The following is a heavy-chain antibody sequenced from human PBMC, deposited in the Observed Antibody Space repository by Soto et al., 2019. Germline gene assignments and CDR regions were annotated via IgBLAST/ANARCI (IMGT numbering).Heavy chain of an antibody. J-gene: IGHJ4*02. V-gene: IGHV3-33*01. CDR2: IWYDGNNK. CDR1: GFTFSSYG. Sequence: GGSLRLSCAASGFTFSSYGMHWVRQAPGKGLEWVAVIWYDGNNKYHADSVKGRFTISRDNSNNTLYVQMTSLRAEDTAVYYCARGLRSLFDYWGQGTLVTVTS. CDR3: ARGLRSLFDY.